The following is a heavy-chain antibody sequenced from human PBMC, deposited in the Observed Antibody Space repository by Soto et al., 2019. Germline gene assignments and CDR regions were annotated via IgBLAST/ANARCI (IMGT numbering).Heavy chain of an antibody. CDR2: IYYSGST. V-gene: IGHV4-31*03. J-gene: IGHJ6*02. Sequence: PSETLSLTCTVSGGSISSGGYYWSWIRQHPGKGLEWIGYIYYSGSTYYNPSLKSRVTISVDTSKNQFSLKLSSVTAADTAVYYCARDSPVRYGMDVWGQGTTVTVS. CDR1: GGSISSGGYY. CDR3: ARDSPVRYGMDV.